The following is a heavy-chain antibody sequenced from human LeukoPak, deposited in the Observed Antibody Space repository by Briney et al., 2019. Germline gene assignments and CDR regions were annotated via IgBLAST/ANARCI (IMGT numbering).Heavy chain of an antibody. V-gene: IGHV4-38-2*02. CDR3: ARESSSELSYYFDY. CDR2: IFHSGST. CDR1: GYSISSGYY. J-gene: IGHJ4*02. Sequence: SETLSLTCDVSGYSISSGYYWAWIRPPPGKGLEWIGSIFHSGSTFYNASLKSRVTMSVDTSKNQFSLKLSSVTAADTAVYYCARESSSELSYYFDYWGQGTLVTVSS. D-gene: IGHD3-22*01.